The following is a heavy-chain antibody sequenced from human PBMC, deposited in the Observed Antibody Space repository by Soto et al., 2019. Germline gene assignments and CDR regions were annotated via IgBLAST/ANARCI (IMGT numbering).Heavy chain of an antibody. Sequence: SETLSLTCAVYGGSFSGYYWSWIRQPPGKGLEWIGEINHSGSTNYNPSLKSRVTISVDTSKNQFSLKLSSVTAADTAVYYCARTASGQNDAFDIWGQGTMVTVSS. CDR1: GGSFSGYY. CDR2: INHSGST. J-gene: IGHJ3*02. D-gene: IGHD5-12*01. CDR3: ARTASGQNDAFDI. V-gene: IGHV4-34*01.